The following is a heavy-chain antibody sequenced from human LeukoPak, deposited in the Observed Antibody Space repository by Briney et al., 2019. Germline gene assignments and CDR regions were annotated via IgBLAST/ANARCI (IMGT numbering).Heavy chain of an antibody. CDR3: AALWDGGY. J-gene: IGHJ4*02. Sequence: GGSLRLSCAASGLTFSNYWMSWVRRAPGQGLERVADIKQDGSKEYYVDSVKGRFTVSRDNAKNSLFLQMNSLRAEDSAVYYCAALWDGGYWGQGTLVTVSS. CDR2: IKQDGSKE. D-gene: IGHD3-16*01. CDR1: GLTFSNYW. V-gene: IGHV3-7*01.